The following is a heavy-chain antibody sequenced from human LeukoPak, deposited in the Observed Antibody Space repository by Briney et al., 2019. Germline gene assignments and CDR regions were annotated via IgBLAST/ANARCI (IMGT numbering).Heavy chain of an antibody. CDR2: IYSGGDT. J-gene: IGHJ4*02. CDR1: GFTVSSNY. V-gene: IGHV3-66*01. Sequence: GGSLRLSCAASGFTVSSNYMGWVRQAPGKGLEWVSVIYSGGDTYYADSVKGRFTISRDNSKNMIYLEMSSLKAEDTAVYYCAKERSLEIAVAGTVFDYWGQGTLVTVSS. CDR3: AKERSLEIAVAGTVFDY. D-gene: IGHD6-19*01.